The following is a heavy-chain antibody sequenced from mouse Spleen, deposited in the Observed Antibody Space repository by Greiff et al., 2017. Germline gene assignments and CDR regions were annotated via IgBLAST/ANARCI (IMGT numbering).Heavy chain of an antibody. J-gene: IGHJ2*01. D-gene: IGHD1-1*01. CDR2: IDPEDGDT. V-gene: IGHV14-1*01. CDR1: GFNIKDYY. CDR3: TTWGTTVVAKYFDY. Sequence: EVQLQESGAELVRPGASVKLSCTASGFNIKDYYMHWVKQRPEQGLEWIGRIDPEDGDTEYAPKFQGKATMTADTSSNTAYLQLSSLTSEDTAVYYCTTWGTTVVAKYFDYWGQGTTLTVSS.